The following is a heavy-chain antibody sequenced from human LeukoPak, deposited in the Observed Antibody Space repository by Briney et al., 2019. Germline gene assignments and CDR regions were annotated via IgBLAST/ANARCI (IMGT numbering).Heavy chain of an antibody. CDR2: IIPDGSST. D-gene: IGHD2-15*01. J-gene: IGHJ4*02. V-gene: IGHV3-74*01. CDR1: GLPFSSYW. Sequence: PWGSLTLSRAASGLPFSSYWMHWVRQAPGEGLVWVSVIIPDGSSTTYADSVKGRFTISRDNAKNTLYLQMNSLRAEDTAIYYCVRLGRNYEYWGQGTLVTVSS. CDR3: VRLGRNYEY.